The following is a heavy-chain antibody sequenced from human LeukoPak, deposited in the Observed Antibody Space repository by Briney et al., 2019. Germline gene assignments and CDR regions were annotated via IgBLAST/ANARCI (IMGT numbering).Heavy chain of an antibody. CDR2: ISSSGSTI. J-gene: IGHJ4*02. Sequence: QPGRSLRLSCAASGFTFSSYEMNWVRRAPGKGLEWVSYISSSGSTIYYADSVKGRFTISRDNAKNSLYLQMNSLRAEDTAVYYCARRGSYNDYWGQGTLVTVSS. D-gene: IGHD3-16*01. CDR1: GFTFSSYE. V-gene: IGHV3-48*03. CDR3: ARRGSYNDY.